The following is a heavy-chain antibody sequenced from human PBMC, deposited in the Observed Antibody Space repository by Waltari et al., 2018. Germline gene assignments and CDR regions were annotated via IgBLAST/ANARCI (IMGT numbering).Heavy chain of an antibody. CDR2: ISYERSNK. CDR3: ARDLYSSGPREADS. D-gene: IGHD3-22*01. J-gene: IGHJ4*02. CDR1: GFTFSDHA. Sequence: QVHLVESGGGVVQPGRSLRLSCVGSGFTFSDHAMHWVRQAPGKGVEWVAIISYERSNKYYADSVRGRFNISRDNSKNMLYLEMNSLRAEDTAVYYCARDLYSSGPREADSWGQGTLVAVSS. V-gene: IGHV3-30*04.